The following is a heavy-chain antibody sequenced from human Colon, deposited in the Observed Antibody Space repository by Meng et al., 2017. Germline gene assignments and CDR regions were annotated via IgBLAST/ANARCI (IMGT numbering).Heavy chain of an antibody. V-gene: IGHV3-21*01. D-gene: IGHD5-12*01. CDR2: ITTRSAYI. CDR1: GFTFSSYS. CDR3: ARDSSGYDFRP. Sequence: GESLKISCAASGFTFSSYSMIWVRQAPGKGLEWVSCITTRSAYIYYADSVKGRFTISRDNANNSLYLQMNSLRAEDTAVYYCARDSSGYDFRPWGQGTLVTVSS. J-gene: IGHJ5*02.